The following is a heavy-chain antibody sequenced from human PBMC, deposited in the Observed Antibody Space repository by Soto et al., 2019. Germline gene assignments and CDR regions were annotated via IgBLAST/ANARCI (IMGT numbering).Heavy chain of an antibody. V-gene: IGHV4-4*07. Sequence: SETLSLTCTVSGGSISSYYWSWIRQPAGKGLDWIGRIYASGGTNYNPSLTSRVTVSADTSKNHLSLRLSSVPAADTAVYYCARDRKQHGDYLPDYYYGMDVWGQGATVTVSS. CDR3: ARDRKQHGDYLPDYYYGMDV. CDR2: IYASGGT. J-gene: IGHJ6*02. D-gene: IGHD4-17*01. CDR1: GGSISSYY.